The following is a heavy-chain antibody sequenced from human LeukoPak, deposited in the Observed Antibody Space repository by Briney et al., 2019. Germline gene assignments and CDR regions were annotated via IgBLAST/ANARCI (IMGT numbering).Heavy chain of an antibody. CDR1: GFTFSSYG. CDR2: IWYDGSNK. Sequence: PGGSLRLSCAASGFTFSSYGMHWVRQAPGKGLEWVAVIWYDGSNKYYADSVKGRFTISRDNSKNTLYLQMNSLRAEDTAVYYCAKEPLNVLRFLEWAFDIWGQGTMVTVSS. CDR3: AKEPLNVLRFLEWAFDI. J-gene: IGHJ3*02. D-gene: IGHD3-3*01. V-gene: IGHV3-33*06.